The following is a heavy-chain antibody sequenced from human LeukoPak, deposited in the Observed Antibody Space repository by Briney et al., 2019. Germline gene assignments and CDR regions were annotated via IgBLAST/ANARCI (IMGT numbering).Heavy chain of an antibody. J-gene: IGHJ4*02. D-gene: IGHD3-10*01. CDR1: GFTLSSYV. CDR2: ISDGVGRT. V-gene: IGHV3-23*01. Sequence: GGSLRLSCAVSGFTLSSYVMSWVRQAPGKGLEWLSGISDGVGRTYYADSVKGRFTISRDNSRSTLYLQMNSLRPEDTAIYYCAREGYYGSGSPPSLYFDYWGQGTLVTVSS. CDR3: AREGYYGSGSPPSLYFDY.